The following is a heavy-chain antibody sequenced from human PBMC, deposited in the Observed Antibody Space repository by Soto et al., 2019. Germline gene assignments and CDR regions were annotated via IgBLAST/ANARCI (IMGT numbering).Heavy chain of an antibody. Sequence: SETLSLTCTVSGGSISSYYWSWIRQPPGKGLEWIGYIYYSGSTNYNPSLKSRVTISVDTSKNQFSLKLSSVTAADTAVYYCARFGPIAAAGTALYYYMDVWGKGTTVTVSS. V-gene: IGHV4-59*08. CDR1: GGSISSYY. CDR2: IYYSGST. CDR3: ARFGPIAAAGTALYYYMDV. D-gene: IGHD6-13*01. J-gene: IGHJ6*03.